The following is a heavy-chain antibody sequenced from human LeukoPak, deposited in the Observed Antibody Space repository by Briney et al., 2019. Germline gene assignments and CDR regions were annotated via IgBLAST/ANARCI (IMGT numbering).Heavy chain of an antibody. CDR1: GFTFSSYA. CDR2: ISYDGSNK. V-gene: IGHV3-30-3*01. Sequence: GGSLRLSCAASGFTFSSYAMHWVRQAPGKGLEWVAVISYDGSNKYYADSVKGRFTISRDNSKNTLYLQMNSLRAEDTAVYYCAREYVDYYDSSGPSYYYYGMDVWGQGTTVTVSS. D-gene: IGHD3-22*01. J-gene: IGHJ6*02. CDR3: AREYVDYYDSSGPSYYYYGMDV.